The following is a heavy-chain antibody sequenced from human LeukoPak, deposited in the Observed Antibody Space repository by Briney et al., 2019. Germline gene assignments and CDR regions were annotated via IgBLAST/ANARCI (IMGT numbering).Heavy chain of an antibody. Sequence: GASVKVSCKVSGHTLSELSMHWVRQAPGKGPEWMGGYDPEVGETIYPQKFQRRVTMTEDTSTDTAYMELSSLRSEDTAVYYCVVLRERLGELFFDFWGQGTLVTVSS. D-gene: IGHD1-26*01. V-gene: IGHV1-24*01. CDR3: VVLRERLGELFFDF. CDR1: GHTLSELS. CDR2: YDPEVGET. J-gene: IGHJ4*02.